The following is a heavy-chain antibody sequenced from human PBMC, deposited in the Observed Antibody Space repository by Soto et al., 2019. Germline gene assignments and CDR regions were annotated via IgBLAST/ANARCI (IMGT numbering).Heavy chain of an antibody. Sequence: SETLSLTCTVSGYSISSGYYWGWIRQPPGKGLEWIGSIYHSGSTYYNPSLKSRVTISVDTSKNQFSLKLSSVTAADTAVYYCARPLSGSYAADYWGQGTRVTVSS. CDR1: GYSISSGYY. J-gene: IGHJ4*02. V-gene: IGHV4-38-2*02. CDR2: IYHSGST. CDR3: ARPLSGSYAADY. D-gene: IGHD1-26*01.